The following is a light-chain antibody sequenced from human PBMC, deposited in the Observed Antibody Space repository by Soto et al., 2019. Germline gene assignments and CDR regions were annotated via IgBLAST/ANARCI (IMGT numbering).Light chain of an antibody. CDR1: SSDVGGYNY. J-gene: IGLJ2*01. V-gene: IGLV2-8*01. Sequence: QSALTQPPSASGSPGQSVTISCTGTSSDVGGYNYVSWYQQHPGKAPKLKIYDVSQRPSGVPDRFSGSKSGNTASLTISGLQAEDEADYYCSSSAASNNYVVFAGGTKLTVL. CDR2: DVS. CDR3: SSSAASNNYVV.